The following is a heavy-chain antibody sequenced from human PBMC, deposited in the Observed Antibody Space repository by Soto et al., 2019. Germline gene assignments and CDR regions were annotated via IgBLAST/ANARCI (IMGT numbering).Heavy chain of an antibody. CDR1: GGTFSSYA. D-gene: IGHD3-22*01. V-gene: IGHV1-69*13. J-gene: IGHJ4*02. Sequence: SVKVSCKASGGTFSSYAISWVRQAPGQGLEWMGGIIPIFGTANYAQKFQGRVTITADESTSTAYMELSSLRSEDTAVYYCARDGANYYDSSGLTGDLGYWGQGILVTVSS. CDR3: ARDGANYYDSSGLTGDLGY. CDR2: IIPIFGTA.